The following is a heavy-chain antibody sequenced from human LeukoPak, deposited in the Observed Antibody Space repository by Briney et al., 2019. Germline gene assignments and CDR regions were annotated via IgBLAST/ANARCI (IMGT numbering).Heavy chain of an antibody. CDR1: GYIFTDYH. CDR2: MSPNSGDT. J-gene: IGHJ5*01. D-gene: IGHD1-26*01. V-gene: IGHV1-8*01. CDR3: ATEKDLLLDS. Sequence: ASVKVSCKASGYIFTDYHINWVRQATGQGLEWMGWMSPNSGDTGYAQKFQGRVTMTRDTSISTAYMELSSLTSEDTAVYFCATEKDLLLDSWGQGTPVTVSS.